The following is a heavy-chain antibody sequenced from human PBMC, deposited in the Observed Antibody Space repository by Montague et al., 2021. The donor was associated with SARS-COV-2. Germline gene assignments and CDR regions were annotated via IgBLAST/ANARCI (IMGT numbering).Heavy chain of an antibody. V-gene: IGHV4-34*01. D-gene: IGHD3-10*01. J-gene: IGHJ6*03. CDR3: ARLGDGVVPSPILGVGPYYSYYYMDV. Sequence: SETLSLTCAVHGGSFSTYSWNWIRQPPGKGLEWIGEIHHGGSTNYNPFLKSRVTISADTPKNQFSLKLTSVAAADTAVYYCARLGDGVVPSPILGVGPYYSYYYMDVWGKGTTVTVSS. CDR2: IHHGGST. CDR1: GGSFSTYS.